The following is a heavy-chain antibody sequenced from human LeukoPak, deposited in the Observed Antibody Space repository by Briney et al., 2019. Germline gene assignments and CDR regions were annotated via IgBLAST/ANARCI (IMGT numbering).Heavy chain of an antibody. Sequence: PSETLSLTCTVSGGSISSYHWSWIRQPPGKGLECIGYIYYSGSTNYNPSLKSRVTISVDTSKNQFSLKLSSVTAADTAVYYCARARNYYDSSDYHYEGDAFDIWGQGTMVTVSS. CDR2: IYYSGST. D-gene: IGHD3-22*01. J-gene: IGHJ3*02. CDR1: GGSISSYH. V-gene: IGHV4-59*01. CDR3: ARARNYYDSSDYHYEGDAFDI.